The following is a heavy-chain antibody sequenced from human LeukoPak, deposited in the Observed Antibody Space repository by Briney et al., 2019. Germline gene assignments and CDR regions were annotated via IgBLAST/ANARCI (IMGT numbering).Heavy chain of an antibody. D-gene: IGHD3-9*01. CDR1: GYTFTGYY. J-gene: IGHJ4*02. V-gene: IGHV1-2*02. CDR3: ARVYLYYDILTGYWAPKYYFDY. Sequence: ASVKVSCKASGYTFTGYYMHWVRQAPGQGLEWMGWINPNSGGTNYAQKVQGRGTMTRDTSISTAYMELSRLRSDDTAVYYCARVYLYYDILTGYWAPKYYFDYWGQGTLVTVSS. CDR2: INPNSGGT.